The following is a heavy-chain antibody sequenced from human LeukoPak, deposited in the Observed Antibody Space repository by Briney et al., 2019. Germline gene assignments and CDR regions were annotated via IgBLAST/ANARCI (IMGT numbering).Heavy chain of an antibody. J-gene: IGHJ4*02. CDR1: GFTFSSYA. Sequence: GGSLRLSCAASGFTFSSYAMSWVRQAPGKGLEWVSAISGSGGSTYYADSVKGRFTISRDNSKNTLYLQMNSLRAEDTAVYYCVKRGGYSGTLDYWGQGTLVTVSS. D-gene: IGHD5-12*01. CDR3: VKRGGYSGTLDY. V-gene: IGHV3-23*01. CDR2: ISGSGGST.